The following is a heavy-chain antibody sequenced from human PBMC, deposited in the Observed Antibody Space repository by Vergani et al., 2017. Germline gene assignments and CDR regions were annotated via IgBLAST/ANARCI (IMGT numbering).Heavy chain of an antibody. CDR2: INYSGST. CDR3: ARGWAAAGVKMYYLDY. V-gene: IGHV4-34*01. D-gene: IGHD6-13*01. J-gene: IGHJ4*02. Sequence: QVQLQQWGPGLLKPSETLSLTCAVYGGSFSGYYWSWIRQPPGKGLELIGEINYSGSTNYNPSLKSLVTISVDTSKSQFSLKLSAVTAADAAVYYCARGWAAAGVKMYYLDYWGQGTLVTVSS. CDR1: GGSFSGYY.